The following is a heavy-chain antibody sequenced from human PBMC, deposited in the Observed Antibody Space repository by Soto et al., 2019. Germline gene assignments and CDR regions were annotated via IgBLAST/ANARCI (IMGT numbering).Heavy chain of an antibody. V-gene: IGHV3-7*05. Sequence: GGSLRLSCAASGFTFSSYWMSWVRQAPGKRQEWVANIKQDGSEKYYVDSVKGRFTISRDNAKNSLYLQMNSLRAEDTAVYYCVRVQKSSLYYDFWSGYFSYFDYWGQGALVTVSS. CDR1: GFTFSSYW. D-gene: IGHD3-3*01. CDR3: VRVQKSSLYYDFWSGYFSYFDY. CDR2: IKQDGSEK. J-gene: IGHJ4*02.